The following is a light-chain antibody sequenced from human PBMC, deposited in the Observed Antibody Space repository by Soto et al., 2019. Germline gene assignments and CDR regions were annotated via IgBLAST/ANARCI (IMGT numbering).Light chain of an antibody. CDR2: AAS. Sequence: DIQMTQSPTSLSASVGDRVTITCRASQGIRNFVAWYQQKPGKPPKLLIYAASTLQSGVPSRLSGSGAGTDFTLTINSLQPEDVATYSCQKYSIVPVFGPGNKVEI. J-gene: IGKJ3*01. CDR1: QGIRNF. CDR3: QKYSIVPV. V-gene: IGKV1-27*01.